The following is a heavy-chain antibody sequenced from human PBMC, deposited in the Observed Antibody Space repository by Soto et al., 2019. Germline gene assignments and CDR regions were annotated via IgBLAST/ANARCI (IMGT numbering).Heavy chain of an antibody. J-gene: IGHJ6*02. V-gene: IGHV1-69*01. Sequence: QVQLVQSGAEVKKPGSSVKVSCKASGGTFSSYAISWVRQAPGQGLEWMGGIIPIPGTANYAQKFQGRVTITADESTSTAYMELSSLRSEDTAVYYCARSQGSSTSLENYSYYYYGIDVWGQGTTVTVSS. D-gene: IGHD2-2*01. CDR2: IIPIPGTA. CDR3: ARSQGSSTSLENYSYYYYGIDV. CDR1: GGTFSSYA.